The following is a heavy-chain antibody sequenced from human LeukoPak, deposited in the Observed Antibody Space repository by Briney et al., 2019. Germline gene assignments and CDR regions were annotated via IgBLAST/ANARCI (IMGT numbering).Heavy chain of an antibody. CDR1: GFTFNNYD. CDR2: ISSSGSSI. CDR3: ARDVLQRH. Sequence: GGSLRLSCAASGFTFNNYDMNWVRQAPGKGLEWVSYISSSGSSIYYASSVRGRFTTTRDNAKNSLYLQVNSLRAEATAVYYCARDVLQRHWGQGTLVTVSS. J-gene: IGHJ4*02. V-gene: IGHV3-48*03. D-gene: IGHD2/OR15-2a*01.